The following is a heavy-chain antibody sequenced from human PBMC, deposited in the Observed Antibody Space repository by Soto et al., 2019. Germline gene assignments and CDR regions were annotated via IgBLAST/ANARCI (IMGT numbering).Heavy chain of an antibody. Sequence: SETLSLTCTVSGGSISSYYWSWIRQPPGKGLEWIGYIYYSGSTNYNPSLKSRVTISVDTSKNQFSLKLSSVTAADTAVYYCARVFVLGGDYYYYMDVWGKGTTVTVSS. CDR3: ARVFVLGGDYYYYMDV. J-gene: IGHJ6*03. CDR1: GGSISSYY. CDR2: IYYSGST. D-gene: IGHD2-8*01. V-gene: IGHV4-59*01.